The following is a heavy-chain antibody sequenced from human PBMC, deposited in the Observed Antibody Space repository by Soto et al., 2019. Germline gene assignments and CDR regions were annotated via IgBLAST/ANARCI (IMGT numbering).Heavy chain of an antibody. CDR2: ISAYNGNT. D-gene: IGHD4-17*01. CDR1: GYTFTSYG. CDR3: ARVAGDYGHFQH. Sequence: QVQLVQSGAEVKKPGASVKVSCKASGYTFTSYGISWVRQAPGQGLEWMGWISAYNGNTNYAQKLQGRGTMTTDTSTSPDYMELRSLRPDDTAVYCCARVAGDYGHFQHWGQGTLVTVSS. V-gene: IGHV1-18*01. J-gene: IGHJ1*01.